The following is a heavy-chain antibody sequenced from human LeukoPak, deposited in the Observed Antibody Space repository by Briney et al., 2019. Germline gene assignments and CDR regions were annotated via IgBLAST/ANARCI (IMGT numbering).Heavy chain of an antibody. V-gene: IGHV3-48*04. CDR1: GFTFSNYA. CDR2: ITRSSSTI. Sequence: GGSLRLSCEASGFTFSNYAMSWVRQAPGKGLEWVSYITRSSSTIYYADSVKGRFTISRDNAKNLLYLQMNSLRAEDTAVYYCARDLLSGGLDYWGQGTLVTVSS. J-gene: IGHJ4*02. D-gene: IGHD4-23*01. CDR3: ARDLLSGGLDY.